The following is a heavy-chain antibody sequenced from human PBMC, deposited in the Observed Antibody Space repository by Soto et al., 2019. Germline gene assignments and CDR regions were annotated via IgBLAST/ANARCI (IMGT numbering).Heavy chain of an antibody. V-gene: IGHV4-30-4*01. CDR2: IYYTGST. Sequence: SETLSLTCTVSGGSISSGDYYWTWTRQPPGKGLEWIGYIYYTGSTYYNPSLESRLTMSVDTSKKQFSLQLTSVTAADTAVYFCAREHRGYSYGYHFDYWGQGILVTVSS. CDR1: GGSISSGDYY. CDR3: AREHRGYSYGYHFDY. J-gene: IGHJ4*02. D-gene: IGHD5-18*01.